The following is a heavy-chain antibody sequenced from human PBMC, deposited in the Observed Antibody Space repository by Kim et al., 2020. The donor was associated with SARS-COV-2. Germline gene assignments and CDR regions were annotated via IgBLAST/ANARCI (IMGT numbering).Heavy chain of an antibody. Sequence: GGSLRLSCAASGFTFNSYAMSWVRQAPGKGLEWVSTIGGGGRTTYYADSVKGRFTISRDNSKNTLFLQMNSLGAEDTAVYYCAKASHPYPLDYWGQGT. D-gene: IGHD3-16*01. CDR2: IGGGGRTT. V-gene: IGHV3-23*01. CDR1: GFTFNSYA. J-gene: IGHJ4*02. CDR3: AKASHPYPLDY.